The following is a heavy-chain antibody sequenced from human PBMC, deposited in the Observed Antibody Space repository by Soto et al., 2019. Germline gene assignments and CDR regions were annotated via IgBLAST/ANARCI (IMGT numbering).Heavy chain of an antibody. J-gene: IGHJ4*02. V-gene: IGHV3-23*01. D-gene: IGHD2-2*01. Sequence: EAQLLESGGGLVQPGGSLRLSCATSGLTFSDYGMSWVRQAPGKGLEWVSGISGSGDSTFYANSVKGRFTISRDNSKNSLYLQMNSLRAEDTALYYCAMSRAPSCYGPIDYWGQGTLVTVSS. CDR1: GLTFSDYG. CDR2: ISGSGDST. CDR3: AMSRAPSCYGPIDY.